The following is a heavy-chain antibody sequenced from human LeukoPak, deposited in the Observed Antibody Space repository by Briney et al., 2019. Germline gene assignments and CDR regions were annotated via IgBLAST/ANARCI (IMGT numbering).Heavy chain of an antibody. Sequence: SETLSLTCAVYGGSFSGYYWSWIRQPPGKGLEWIGEINHSGSTNYNPSLKSRVTISVDTSKNQFSLKLSSVTAADTAVYYCARSLSTAGIDYWGQGTLVTVSS. CDR3: ARSLSTAGIDY. CDR1: GGSFSGYY. V-gene: IGHV4-34*01. D-gene: IGHD2-2*01. J-gene: IGHJ4*02. CDR2: INHSGST.